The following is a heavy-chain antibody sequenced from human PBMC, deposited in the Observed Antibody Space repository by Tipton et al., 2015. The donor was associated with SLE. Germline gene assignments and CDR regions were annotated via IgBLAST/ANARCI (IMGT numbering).Heavy chain of an antibody. CDR3: AREDYDSTGHYFDY. CDR1: GGSIRDYF. CDR2: IYFTGSS. V-gene: IGHV4-4*07. D-gene: IGHD3-22*01. Sequence: TLSLTCSVSGGSIRDYFWSWIRQPAGKGLEWIGRIYFTGSSNFNPSLRSRVTMSVDGSKNQVSLEMRSVTAADTAVYYCAREDYDSTGHYFDYWGQGTLVTVSS. J-gene: IGHJ4*02.